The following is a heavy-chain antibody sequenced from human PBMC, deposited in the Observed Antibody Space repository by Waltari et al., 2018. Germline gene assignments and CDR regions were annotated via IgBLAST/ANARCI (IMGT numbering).Heavy chain of an antibody. CDR2: ISWNSGSI. V-gene: IGHV3-9*01. Sequence: EVQLVESGGGLVQPGRSLGLSCAASGFTFDDYAMHWVREAPGKGLEWVSGISWNSGSIGYADSVKGRFTISRDNAKNSLYLQMNSLRAEDTALYYCAKDITAMVRGFDYWGQGTLVTVSS. CDR3: AKDITAMVRGFDY. CDR1: GFTFDDYA. D-gene: IGHD5-18*01. J-gene: IGHJ4*02.